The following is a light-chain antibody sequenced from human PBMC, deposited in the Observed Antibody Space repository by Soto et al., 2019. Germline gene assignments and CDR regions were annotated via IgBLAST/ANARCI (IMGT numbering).Light chain of an antibody. CDR3: QQLNSYPHT. V-gene: IGKV1-9*01. Sequence: DIQLTQSPSFLSASVGDRVTITCRASQGISSYLAWYQQKPGKAPKLLIYAASTLQSGVPSRFSGSGSGTEFTLTISSLHREDFATYYCQQLNSYPHTFGQGTKLEIK. CDR1: QGISSY. J-gene: IGKJ2*01. CDR2: AAS.